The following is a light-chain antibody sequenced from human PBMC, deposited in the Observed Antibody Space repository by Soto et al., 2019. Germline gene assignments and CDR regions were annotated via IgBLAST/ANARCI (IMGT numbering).Light chain of an antibody. CDR1: QSISSN. CDR2: GAS. CDR3: QQYNNWPPDT. Sequence: EIVMTQSPATLSVSPGERATLSCRASQSISSNLAWYQQKPGQAPRLLIYGASTRATGIPARFSGSGSGTDFTLTISSLQSEDFGVYYCQQYNNWPPDTFGPGTKGDIK. V-gene: IGKV3-15*01. J-gene: IGKJ3*01.